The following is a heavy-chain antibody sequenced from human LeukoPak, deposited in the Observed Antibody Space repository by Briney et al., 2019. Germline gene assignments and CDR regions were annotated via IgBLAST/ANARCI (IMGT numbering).Heavy chain of an antibody. CDR3: ARLRRGSYSFEY. J-gene: IGHJ4*02. D-gene: IGHD1-26*01. V-gene: IGHV3-7*01. Sequence: PGGSLRLSCAASGFTFSSFWMSWVRQVPGKGLEWVAYIRQDGVEKDYVDSVKGRFTISRDNARNSLDLQINSLRAEDTAVYYCARLRRGSYSFEYWGQGTVVTVSS. CDR2: IRQDGVEK. CDR1: GFTFSSFW.